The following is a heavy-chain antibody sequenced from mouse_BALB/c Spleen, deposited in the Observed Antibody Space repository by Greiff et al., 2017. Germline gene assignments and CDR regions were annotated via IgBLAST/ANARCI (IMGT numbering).Heavy chain of an antibody. J-gene: IGHJ4*01. D-gene: IGHD3-3*01. CDR2: ISSGGGST. V-gene: IGHV5-12-2*01. CDR1: GFTFSSYT. CDR3: ARHGGDSWDAMDY. Sequence: EVMLVESGGGLVQPGGSLKLSCAASGFTFSSYTMSWVRQTPEKRLEWVAYISSGGGSTYYPDTVKGRFTISRDNAKNTLYLQMSSLKSEDTAMYYCARHGGDSWDAMDYWGQGTSVTVSS.